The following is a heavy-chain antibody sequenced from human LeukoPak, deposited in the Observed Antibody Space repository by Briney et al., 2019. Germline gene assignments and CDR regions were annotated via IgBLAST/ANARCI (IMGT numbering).Heavy chain of an antibody. CDR1: GGSISSGDYY. Sequence: SETLSLTCTVSGGSISSGDYYWSWIRPPPGKGLEWIGYIYYSGSTYYNPSLKSRVTISVDTSKNQFSLKLSSVTAADTAVYYCARATDGSGYDFDYWGQGTLVTVSS. CDR2: IYYSGST. V-gene: IGHV4-30-4*01. D-gene: IGHD5-12*01. J-gene: IGHJ4*02. CDR3: ARATDGSGYDFDY.